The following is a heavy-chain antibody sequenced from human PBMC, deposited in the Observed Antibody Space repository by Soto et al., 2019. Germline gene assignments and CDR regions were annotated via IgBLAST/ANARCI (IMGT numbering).Heavy chain of an antibody. D-gene: IGHD1-26*01. CDR1: GGSISSSSYH. CDR3: ARGHIGSYAEFYYYGMDV. CDR2: IYYSGST. Sequence: SETLSLTCTVSGGSISSSSYHWGWIPPPPGKGLEWIGSIYYSGSTYYNPSLKSRVTISVDTSKNQFSLKLSSVTAADTAVYYCARGHIGSYAEFYYYGMDVRGQGTTVT. V-gene: IGHV4-39*01. J-gene: IGHJ6*02.